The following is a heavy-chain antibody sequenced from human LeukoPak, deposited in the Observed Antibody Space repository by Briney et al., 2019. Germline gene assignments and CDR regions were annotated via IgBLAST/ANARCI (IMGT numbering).Heavy chain of an antibody. CDR3: ARGGYCSGGTCYLFNAFDI. Sequence: GGSLRLSCAASGFTVSSKYMSWVRQAPGKGLEWVSYISSSVSTVYYADSVKGRFTISRDNAKNSLYLQMNSLRVEDTAVYYCARGGYCSGGTCYLFNAFDIWGQGTTVTVSS. D-gene: IGHD2-15*01. J-gene: IGHJ3*02. CDR2: ISSSVSTV. CDR1: GFTVSSKY. V-gene: IGHV3-48*03.